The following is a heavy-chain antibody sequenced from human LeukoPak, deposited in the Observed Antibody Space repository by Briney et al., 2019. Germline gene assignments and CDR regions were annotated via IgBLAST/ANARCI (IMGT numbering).Heavy chain of an antibody. CDR2: ISYDGSNK. Sequence: GGSLRLSCAASGFTFSSYAMHWVRQAPGKGLEWVAVISYDGSNKYYADSVKGRFTISRDNSKNTLYLQMNSLRAEDTAVYYCAIVATGDYWGQGTLVTVSS. J-gene: IGHJ4*02. CDR3: AIVATGDY. CDR1: GFTFSSYA. D-gene: IGHD5-12*01. V-gene: IGHV3-30-3*01.